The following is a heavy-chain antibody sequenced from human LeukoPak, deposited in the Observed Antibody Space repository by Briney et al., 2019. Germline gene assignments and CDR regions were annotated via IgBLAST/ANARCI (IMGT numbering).Heavy chain of an antibody. CDR2: INPNSGGT. Sequence: ASVKVSCKASVYTFTGYYMHWVRQAPGHGLEWMGWINPNSGGTNYAQKFQGRVTVTRDTSISTAYMELSRLRSDDTAVYYCARELGSGSYALDYWGQGTLVTVSS. D-gene: IGHD1-26*01. V-gene: IGHV1-2*02. J-gene: IGHJ4*02. CDR3: ARELGSGSYALDY. CDR1: VYTFTGYY.